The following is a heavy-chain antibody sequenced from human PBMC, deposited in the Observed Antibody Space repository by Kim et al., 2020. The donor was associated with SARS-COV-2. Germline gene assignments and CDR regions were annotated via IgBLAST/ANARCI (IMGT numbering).Heavy chain of an antibody. V-gene: IGHV5-51*01. D-gene: IGHD3-10*01. Sequence: GESLKISCRASGYTFTSHWIGWVRQVPGKGLEWMGIIYPPDSDTRYRPSFQGQVTISGDKAINTAYLQWNSLQASDIAIYYCARRGKDASYYTVDLWGQGTMVTVSS. J-gene: IGHJ3*01. CDR3: ARRGKDASYYTVDL. CDR2: IYPPDSDT. CDR1: GYTFTSHW.